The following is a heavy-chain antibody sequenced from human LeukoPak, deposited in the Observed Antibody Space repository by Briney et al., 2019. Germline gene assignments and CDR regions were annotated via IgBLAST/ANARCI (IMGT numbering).Heavy chain of an antibody. J-gene: IGHJ6*02. Sequence: PGGALRLSCAASGVTFSSYGMHWGRQGPGKGLGWVAFISYDGSNKYYADSVKGRCTISRDNPKNTLYLQMNSLRAEDTAVYYCASMDVWGQGTTVTVSS. CDR1: GVTFSSYG. CDR2: ISYDGSNK. V-gene: IGHV3-30*03. CDR3: ASMDV.